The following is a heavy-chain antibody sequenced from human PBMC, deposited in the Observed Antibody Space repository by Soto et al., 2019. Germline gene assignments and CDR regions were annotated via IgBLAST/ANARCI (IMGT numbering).Heavy chain of an antibody. CDR1: GYTFTSYA. D-gene: IGHD2-2*01. V-gene: IGHV1-3*01. CDR3: ARAPSWHYYYYYMDV. Sequence: ASVKVSCKASGYTFTSYAMRWVRQAPGQRLEWMGWINAGNGNTKYSQKFQGRVTITRKTSASTAYMELSSLISEDTAVYYCARAPSWHYYYYYMDVWGKGTTVTVSS. J-gene: IGHJ6*03. CDR2: INAGNGNT.